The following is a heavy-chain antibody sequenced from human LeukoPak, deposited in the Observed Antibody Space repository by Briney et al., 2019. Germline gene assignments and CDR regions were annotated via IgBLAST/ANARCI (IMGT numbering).Heavy chain of an antibody. CDR3: ARASSPKYGGYVYYYYYYMDV. CDR2: INHSGST. D-gene: IGHD4-17*01. Sequence: SETLSLTYAVYGGSFSGYYWSWIRQPPGKGLEWIGEINHSGSTNYNPSLKSRVTISVDTSKNQFSLKLSSVTAADTAVYYCARASSPKYGGYVYYYYYYMDVWGKGTTVTVSS. CDR1: GGSFSGYY. V-gene: IGHV4-34*01. J-gene: IGHJ6*03.